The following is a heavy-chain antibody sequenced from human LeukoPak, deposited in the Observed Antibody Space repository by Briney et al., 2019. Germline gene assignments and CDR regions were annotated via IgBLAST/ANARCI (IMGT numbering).Heavy chain of an antibody. D-gene: IGHD1-26*01. CDR1: GYTFIKYV. CDR2: INTNSGNP. J-gene: IGHJ6*02. CDR3: ARGSAPFYYYYGMDV. Sequence: ASVKVSCKASGYTFIKYVINWVRQAPGQGLEWMGWINTNSGNPTYAQGFTGRFVFSLDTSVSTAYLQISSLKAEDTAVYYCARGSAPFYYYYGMDVWGQGTTVTVSS. V-gene: IGHV7-4-1*02.